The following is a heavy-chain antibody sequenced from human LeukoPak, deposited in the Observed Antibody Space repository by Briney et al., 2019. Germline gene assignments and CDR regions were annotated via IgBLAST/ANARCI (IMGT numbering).Heavy chain of an antibody. D-gene: IGHD6-13*01. CDR1: AYTFTGYY. V-gene: IGHV1-2*02. Sequence: ASVKVSCKASAYTFTGYYIHWVRQAPGQGLECMGWINPNSGGTNYAQKFQGRVTMTTDTSTSTAYMELRSLRSDDTAVYYCARDIGQQGGEAGGWFDPWGQGTLVTVSS. CDR3: ARDIGQQGGEAGGWFDP. J-gene: IGHJ5*02. CDR2: INPNSGGT.